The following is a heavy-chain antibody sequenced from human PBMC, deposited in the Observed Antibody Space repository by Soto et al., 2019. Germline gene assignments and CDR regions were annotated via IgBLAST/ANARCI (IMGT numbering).Heavy chain of an antibody. CDR3: ARAPFSSGRYFYYYSMDV. Sequence: EVQLLESGGGLIQPGGSLRLSCAASGFTFSSHAMSWVRQAPGKGLEWVSGISGSGGSTYHADSVKGRFTISRDNSKNTLYLQMNSLRADDTAIYYCARAPFSSGRYFYYYSMDVWGQGTTVTVSS. V-gene: IGHV3-23*01. D-gene: IGHD5-18*01. CDR1: GFTFSSHA. CDR2: ISGSGGST. J-gene: IGHJ6*02.